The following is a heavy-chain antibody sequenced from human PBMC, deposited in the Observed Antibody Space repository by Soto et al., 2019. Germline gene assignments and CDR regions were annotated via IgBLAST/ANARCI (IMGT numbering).Heavy chain of an antibody. CDR1: GGSISSSNW. CDR3: ARGGTRKTYYYDSSGYYPAGAFDI. CDR2: IYHSGST. V-gene: IGHV4-4*02. Sequence: SETLSLTCAVSGGSISSSNWWSWVRQPPGKGLEWIGEIYHSGSTNYNPSLKSRVTISVDKSKNQFSLKLSSVTAADTAVYYCARGGTRKTYYYDSSGYYPAGAFDIWGQGTMVTVSS. D-gene: IGHD3-22*01. J-gene: IGHJ3*02.